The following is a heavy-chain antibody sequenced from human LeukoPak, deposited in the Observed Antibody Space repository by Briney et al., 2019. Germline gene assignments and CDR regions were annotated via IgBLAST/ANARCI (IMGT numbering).Heavy chain of an antibody. Sequence: SETLSLTCTVSGGSISSYYWSWIRQPPGKGLEWIGYIYYSGSTNYNPSLKSRVTISVDTSKNQFSLKLSSMTAADTAVYYCASPSLRNHAFDIWGQGTMVTVSS. CDR3: ASPSLRNHAFDI. V-gene: IGHV4-59*01. J-gene: IGHJ3*02. CDR2: IYYSGST. CDR1: GGSISSYY. D-gene: IGHD5-12*01.